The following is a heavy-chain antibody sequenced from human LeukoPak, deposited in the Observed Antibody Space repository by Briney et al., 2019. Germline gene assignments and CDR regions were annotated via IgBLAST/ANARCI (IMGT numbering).Heavy chain of an antibody. CDR3: ARDLFAGYSSSWYTSFPFDY. D-gene: IGHD6-13*01. Sequence: GSLRLSCAASGFTFSSYSMNWVRQAPGKGLEWVSSISSSSSYIYYADSVKGRFTISRDNAKNSLYLQMNSLRAEDTAVYYCARDLFAGYSSSWYTSFPFDYWGQGTLVTVSS. J-gene: IGHJ4*02. CDR2: ISSSSSYI. CDR1: GFTFSSYS. V-gene: IGHV3-21*01.